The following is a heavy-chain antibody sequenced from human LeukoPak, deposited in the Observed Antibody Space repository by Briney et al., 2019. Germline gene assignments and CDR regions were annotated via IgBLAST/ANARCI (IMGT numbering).Heavy chain of an antibody. D-gene: IGHD6-13*01. CDR2: IYYSGST. Sequence: PSETLSLTCTVSGGSISSYYWSWIRQPPGKGLEWIGYIYYSGSTNYNPSLKSRVTISVDTSKNQFSLKLSSVTAADTAVYYCAREEAAAGPAYYGMDVWGQGTTVTVSS. V-gene: IGHV4-59*12. CDR3: AREEAAAGPAYYGMDV. CDR1: GGSISSYY. J-gene: IGHJ6*02.